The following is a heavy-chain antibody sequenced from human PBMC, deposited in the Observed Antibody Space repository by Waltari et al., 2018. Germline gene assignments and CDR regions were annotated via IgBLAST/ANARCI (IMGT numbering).Heavy chain of an antibody. Sequence: QVQLVEAGGGVVQPGRSLTLTCEGSGFPSSTYAINWVRQAPGKGLEWVAIISYDAQYKYYADSVKGRTSISRDNHKNTAYLEMNSLRPEDTAVYYCSRGGQWLVLYSFDYWGQGTLVTVSS. D-gene: IGHD6-19*01. CDR2: ISYDAQYK. J-gene: IGHJ4*02. CDR3: SRGGQWLVLYSFDY. V-gene: IGHV3-30*04. CDR1: GFPSSTYA.